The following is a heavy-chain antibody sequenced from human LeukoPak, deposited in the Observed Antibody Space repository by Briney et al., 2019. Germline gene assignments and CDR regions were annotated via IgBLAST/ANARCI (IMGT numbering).Heavy chain of an antibody. V-gene: IGHV4-38-2*01. D-gene: IGHD3-10*01. CDR3: ARPGRGSGSAFDY. CDR2: IYHSGST. Sequence: SETLSLTCAVSGYSISSGYYWGWIRQPPGKGLEWIGSIYHSGSTYYNPSLKSRVAISVDTSKNQFSLKLSSVTAADTAVYYCARPGRGSGSAFDYWGQGTLVTVSS. CDR1: GYSISSGYY. J-gene: IGHJ4*02.